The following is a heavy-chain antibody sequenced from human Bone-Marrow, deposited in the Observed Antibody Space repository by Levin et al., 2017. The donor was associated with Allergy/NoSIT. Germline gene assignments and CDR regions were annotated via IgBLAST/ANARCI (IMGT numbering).Heavy chain of an antibody. J-gene: IGHJ4*02. CDR3: ATEYSSSSPYFDY. Sequence: SQTLSLTCAVYGGSFRGYYWSWIRQPPGKGLEWIGEINHSGSTNYNPSLKSRVTISVDTSKNQFSLKLSSVTAADTAVYYCATEYSSSSPYFDYWGQGTLVTVSS. D-gene: IGHD6-6*01. V-gene: IGHV4-34*01. CDR1: GGSFRGYY. CDR2: INHSGST.